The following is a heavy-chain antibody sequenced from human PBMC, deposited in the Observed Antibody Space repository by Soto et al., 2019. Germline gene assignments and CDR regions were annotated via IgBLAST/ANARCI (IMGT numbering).Heavy chain of an antibody. D-gene: IGHD3-3*01. CDR2: ISAYNGNT. Sequence: ASVKVSCKASGYTFTSYGISWVRQAPGQGLEWMGWISAYNGNTNYAQKLQGRVTMTTDTSTSTAYMELRSLRSDDTAVYYCAREERITIFGVVIIGKGYYYGMDVWG. V-gene: IGHV1-18*01. CDR1: GYTFTSYG. J-gene: IGHJ6*02. CDR3: AREERITIFGVVIIGKGYYYGMDV.